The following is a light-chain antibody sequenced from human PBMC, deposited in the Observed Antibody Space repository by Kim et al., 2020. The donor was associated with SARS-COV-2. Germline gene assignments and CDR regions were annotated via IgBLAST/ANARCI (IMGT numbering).Light chain of an antibody. J-gene: IGLJ2*01. V-gene: IGLV3-19*01. CDR3: NSRDSGASRL. CDR2: GND. CDR1: VLISYC. Sequence: VEQTVRFTCQGDVLISYCASWYQQKPGQAPILVIYGNDNGPSGIPDRFAGSTSGNTASLTITGAKADDEADFDCNSRDSGASRLFGVGTQLTVL.